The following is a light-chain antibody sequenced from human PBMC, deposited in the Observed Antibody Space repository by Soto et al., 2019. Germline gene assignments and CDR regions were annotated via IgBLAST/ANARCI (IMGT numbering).Light chain of an antibody. CDR3: QQSVT. CDR2: DAS. Sequence: EIVLTQSPATLSLSPGERATLSCRASQSVSSYLAWYQQKPGQAPRLLIYDASNRPTGIPARFSGSGSATDFPLTISSLEPGDFAVYYWQQSVTFGQGTKAAIK. CDR1: QSVSSY. V-gene: IGKV3-11*01. J-gene: IGKJ1*01.